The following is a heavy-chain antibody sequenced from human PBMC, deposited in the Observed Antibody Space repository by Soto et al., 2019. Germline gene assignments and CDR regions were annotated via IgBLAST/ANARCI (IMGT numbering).Heavy chain of an antibody. CDR1: GGSISSAGFY. D-gene: IGHD3-22*01. CDR2: IHYSGST. CDR3: ASSYYDSGGFYSSYYFDY. V-gene: IGHV4-30-4*01. J-gene: IGHJ4*02. Sequence: SETLSLTCIVSGGSISSAGFYWSWIRQPPGKGLEWIGNIHYSGSTHYKSSLKSRVIISVDTSKNQFSLRLSSVTAADTAVYYCASSYYDSGGFYSSYYFDYWGLGTWVTVSS.